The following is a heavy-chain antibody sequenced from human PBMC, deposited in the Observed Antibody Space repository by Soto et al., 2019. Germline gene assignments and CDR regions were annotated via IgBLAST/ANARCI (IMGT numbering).Heavy chain of an antibody. J-gene: IGHJ6*02. D-gene: IGHD2-2*01. V-gene: IGHV5-51*01. CDR3: ARLATGYCSSTSCYYYYYGMDV. CDR2: IFPDDSDT. CDR1: GYIIKNYW. Sequence: GESLKISCKASGYIIKNYWIGWVRQMPGQGLEWMGIIFPDDSDTRYSPSFQGHVTISVDKSISTAYVQWSSLKASDTAMYYCARLATGYCSSTSCYYYYYGMDVWGQGTTVTVSS.